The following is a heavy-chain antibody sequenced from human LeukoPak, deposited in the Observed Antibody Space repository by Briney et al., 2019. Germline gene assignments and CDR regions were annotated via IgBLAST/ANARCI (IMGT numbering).Heavy chain of an antibody. D-gene: IGHD3-10*01. CDR3: ARSCGSGNYFDY. CDR1: GGSISTYY. J-gene: IGHJ4*02. V-gene: IGHV4-59*01. CDR2: IYYSGSA. Sequence: SETLSLTCTVSGGSISTYYWSWIRQPPGKGLEWIGYIYYSGSANYNPSLKSRVTISVDTSKNQFSLKLSSVTAADTAVYYCARSCGSGNYFDYWGQGTLVTVSS.